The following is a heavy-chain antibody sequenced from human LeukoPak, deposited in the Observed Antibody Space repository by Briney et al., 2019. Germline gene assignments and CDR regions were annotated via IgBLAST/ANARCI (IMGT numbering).Heavy chain of an antibody. D-gene: IGHD2-2*01. CDR2: ISSSSSYI. J-gene: IGHJ5*02. CDR3: ARDLLFQIPVVPAASYWFDP. Sequence: GGSLRLSCAASGFTFSSYSMNWVRQAPGKGLEWVSSISSSSSYIYYADSVKGRFTISRDNAKNSLYLQMNSLRAEDTAVYYCARDLLFQIPVVPAASYWFDPWGQGTLVTVSS. CDR1: GFTFSSYS. V-gene: IGHV3-21*01.